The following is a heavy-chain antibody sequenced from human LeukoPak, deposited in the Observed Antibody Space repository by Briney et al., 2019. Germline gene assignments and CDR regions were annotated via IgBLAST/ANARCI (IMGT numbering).Heavy chain of an antibody. CDR1: GGSIDSSSYY. D-gene: IGHD2-8*01. J-gene: IGHJ4*02. V-gene: IGHV4-39*01. CDR3: ASETQVWPARLY. Sequence: PSETLSLTCTVSGGSIDSSSYYWGWIRQPPGKGLENIGSIYYSGSTYYSPSLNSRVTISVDTSKNQFFLKLSSVTAADTAVYYCASETQVWPARLYWGQGTLVTVSS. CDR2: IYYSGST.